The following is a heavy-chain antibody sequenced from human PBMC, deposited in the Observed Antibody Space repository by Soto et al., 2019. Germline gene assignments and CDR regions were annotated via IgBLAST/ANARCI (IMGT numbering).Heavy chain of an antibody. CDR1: GFTFSSYA. J-gene: IGHJ6*02. V-gene: IGHV3-30-3*01. Sequence: QVQLVESGGGVVQPGRSLRLSCAASGFTFSSYAMHWVRQAPGKGLEWVAVISYDGSNKYYADSVKGRFTISRDNSKNTLYQQMNSLRAEDTAVYYCARDSSHVLLWFGELYGMDVWGQGTTVTVSS. CDR3: ARDSSHVLLWFGELYGMDV. CDR2: ISYDGSNK. D-gene: IGHD3-10*01.